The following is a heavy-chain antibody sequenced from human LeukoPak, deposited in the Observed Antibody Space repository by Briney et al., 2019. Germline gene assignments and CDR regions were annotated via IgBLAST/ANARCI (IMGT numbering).Heavy chain of an antibody. Sequence: SETLSLTCTVSGGSITNYYWNWIRQPAGRGLEWIGRIYTSGITNYSPSLESRVTISIDTSKSQFSLKLTSVTAADTAVYYCARAFAIAADRWGQGALVTVSS. V-gene: IGHV4-4*07. CDR3: ARAFAIAADR. D-gene: IGHD6-13*01. CDR2: IYTSGIT. CDR1: GGSITNYY. J-gene: IGHJ4*02.